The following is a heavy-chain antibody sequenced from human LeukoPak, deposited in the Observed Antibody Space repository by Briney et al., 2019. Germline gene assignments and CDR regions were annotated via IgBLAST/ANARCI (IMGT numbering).Heavy chain of an antibody. D-gene: IGHD1-26*01. CDR2: ITSSRSAT. V-gene: IGHV3-48*01. CDR1: GFTFSDYT. CDR3: ARMYTGSYGPYYFMDV. Sequence: GGSLRLSCAASGFTFSDYTMNWIRQARGKGLEWVSYITSSRSATYYADSVKGRFTITRDNGKNSLYLQMHSLRAADTAVYYCARMYTGSYGPYYFMDVWGKGTTVTVSS. J-gene: IGHJ6*03.